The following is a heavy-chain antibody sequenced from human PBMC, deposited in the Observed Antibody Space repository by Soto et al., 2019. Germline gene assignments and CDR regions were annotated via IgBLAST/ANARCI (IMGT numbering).Heavy chain of an antibody. D-gene: IGHD6-6*01. CDR3: AKDGDSSSPLPGY. J-gene: IGHJ4*02. CDR1: GFTFSSYG. Sequence: QVQLVESGGGVVQPGRSLRLSCAASGFTFSSYGMHWVRQAPGKGLEWVAVISYDGSNKYYADSVKGRFTISRDNSKNTLYLQMNSLRAEDTAVDYCAKDGDSSSPLPGYWGQGTLVTVSS. V-gene: IGHV3-30*18. CDR2: ISYDGSNK.